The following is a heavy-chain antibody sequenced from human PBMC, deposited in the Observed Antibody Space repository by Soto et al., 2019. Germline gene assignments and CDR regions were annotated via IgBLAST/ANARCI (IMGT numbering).Heavy chain of an antibody. Sequence: SETLSLTCAVSSGSISSSNWWSWVRQPPGKGLEWIGEIYHSGSTNYNPSLKSRVTISVDKSKNQFSLKLSSVTAADTAVYYCAREGGYGDLRYYFDYWGQGTLVTVSS. V-gene: IGHV4-4*02. CDR2: IYHSGST. CDR3: AREGGYGDLRYYFDY. D-gene: IGHD4-17*01. CDR1: SGSISSSNW. J-gene: IGHJ4*02.